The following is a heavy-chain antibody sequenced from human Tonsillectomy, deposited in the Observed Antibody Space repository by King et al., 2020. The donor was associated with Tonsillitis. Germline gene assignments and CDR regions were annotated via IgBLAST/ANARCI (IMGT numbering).Heavy chain of an antibody. CDR3: VHKIRDSSGYLF. V-gene: IGHV2-5*02. J-gene: IGHJ4*02. CDR1: GFSLSTSGVG. Sequence: TLQESGPTLVKPTQTLTLTCTFSGFSLSTSGVGVAWIRQPPGKALEWLALIYGDDDKRYSPSLKTRHTIMKATSKDHVVLTMTNMGPVDTATYYCVHKIRDSSGYLFWGQGMLVTVSS. D-gene: IGHD3-22*01. CDR2: IYGDDDK.